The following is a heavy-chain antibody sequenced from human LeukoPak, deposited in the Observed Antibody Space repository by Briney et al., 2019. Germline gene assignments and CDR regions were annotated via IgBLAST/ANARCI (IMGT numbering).Heavy chain of an antibody. V-gene: IGHV1-69*04. D-gene: IGHD5-24*01. CDR3: ARAPGELEIWEEDAFDM. Sequence: GASVKVSCKASGGTFSSYAISGVRQAPGQELEWMGRILPILGIADYVKKFQGRVMITVDKSTSKAYVEVSSLRAEDTAVYYCARAPGELEIWEEDAFDMWGQGTMVTVFS. J-gene: IGHJ3*02. CDR1: GGTFSSYA. CDR2: ILPILGIA.